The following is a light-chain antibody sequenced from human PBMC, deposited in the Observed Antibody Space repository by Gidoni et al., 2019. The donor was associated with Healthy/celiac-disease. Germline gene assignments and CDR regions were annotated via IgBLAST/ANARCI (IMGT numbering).Light chain of an antibody. CDR2: GAS. CDR1: QSVSSSY. J-gene: IGKJ1*01. Sequence: EIVLTQSPGTLSLSPGERATLSCRASQSVSSSYLAWYQQKPGQAPRLLIYGASSRATGIPDRFSGSGSGTVFTITISRLEPEDFAVYYCQQYGSSLWTFGQETKVEIK. V-gene: IGKV3-20*01. CDR3: QQYGSSLWT.